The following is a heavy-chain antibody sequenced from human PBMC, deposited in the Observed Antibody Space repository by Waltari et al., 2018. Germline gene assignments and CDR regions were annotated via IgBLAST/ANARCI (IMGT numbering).Heavy chain of an antibody. J-gene: IGHJ4*02. CDR1: GFTFDDYA. Sequence: EVQLVESGGGLVQPGRSLRLSCAAAGFTFDDYAMHWVRQGPGKGLAWVPGISWNSGSIGQSDSVKVRFTNSIDNAKNSLDLQMNSPRAEDTALYYCAKYIRGLRDHWGQGTLVTVSS. D-gene: IGHD3-10*01. CDR2: ISWNSGSI. CDR3: AKYIRGLRDH. V-gene: IGHV3-9*01.